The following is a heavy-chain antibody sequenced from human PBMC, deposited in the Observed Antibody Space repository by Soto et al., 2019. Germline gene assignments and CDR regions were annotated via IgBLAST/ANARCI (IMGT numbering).Heavy chain of an antibody. V-gene: IGHV1-3*04. CDR1: GITFSTYA. CDR2: INTGNGNT. CDR3: AIAISSGVS. J-gene: IGHJ5*02. D-gene: IGHD6-25*01. Sequence: QVQLVQSGAEVKKPGASVRVACKASGITFSTYAIRWVRQAPGQGLEWMGWINTGNGNTRYSLRFQGRVTRTTDTCASTAYMDMSSLASDDSAAYESAIAISSGVSWGQGTLITVSS.